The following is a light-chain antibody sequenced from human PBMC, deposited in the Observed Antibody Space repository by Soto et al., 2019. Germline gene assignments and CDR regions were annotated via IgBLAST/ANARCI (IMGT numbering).Light chain of an antibody. CDR3: QVWEATGEQVV. J-gene: IGLJ2*01. V-gene: IGLV3-21*01. CDR1: NVGSRS. Sequence: SYELTQPPSVSVAPGETARISCGGNNVGSRSVHWYQQKPGKAPFLVIYYDSDRPSGIPERFSGSNSGNTATLIISRVEAGDEADYYCQVWEATGEQVVFGGGTKLTVL. CDR2: YDS.